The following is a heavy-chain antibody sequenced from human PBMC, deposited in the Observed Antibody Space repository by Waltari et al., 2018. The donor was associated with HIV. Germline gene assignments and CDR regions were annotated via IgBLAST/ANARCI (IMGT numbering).Heavy chain of an antibody. V-gene: IGHV3-74*01. J-gene: IGHJ4*02. Sequence: VQLVESGGGSIKPGGSLRLPCSAPGFRCRNNWWDWVRRGPGKGLVWVARINSDGSSRNYADAVKGRFVISRDNARNTVYLQLNNLKVEDTAVYFCARASHYIEFSTFDGDYYFDFWGRGTRVAVSS. CDR1: GFRCRNNW. CDR3: ARASHYIEFSTFDGDYYFDF. CDR2: INSDGSSR. D-gene: IGHD3-3*02.